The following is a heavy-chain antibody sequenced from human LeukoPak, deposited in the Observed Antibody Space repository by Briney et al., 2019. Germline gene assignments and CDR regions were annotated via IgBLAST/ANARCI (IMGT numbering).Heavy chain of an antibody. CDR3: ARDSPPLHYYDSSVVNGMDV. D-gene: IGHD3-22*01. CDR2: ISYDGSNK. Sequence: PGRSLRLSYAASGFTFSSYAMHWVRQAPGKGLEWVAVISYDGSNKYYADSVKGRFTISRDNSKNTLYLQMNSLRAEDTAVYYCARDSPPLHYYDSSVVNGMDVWGQGTTVTVSS. CDR1: GFTFSSYA. V-gene: IGHV3-30-3*01. J-gene: IGHJ6*02.